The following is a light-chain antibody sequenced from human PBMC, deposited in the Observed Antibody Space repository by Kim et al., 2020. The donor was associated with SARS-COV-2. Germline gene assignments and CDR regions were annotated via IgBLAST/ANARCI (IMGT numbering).Light chain of an antibody. CDR2: YDS. CDR1: SIGSKS. V-gene: IGLV3-21*04. J-gene: IGLJ2*01. CDR3: QVWDSSSDHRVV. Sequence: PGKAAGITCGGNSIGSKSLHWYQQKPGQAPVVVISYDSDRPSGIPERFSGSNSGNTATLTINRVETEDEADYYCQVWDSSSDHRVVFGGGTQLTVL.